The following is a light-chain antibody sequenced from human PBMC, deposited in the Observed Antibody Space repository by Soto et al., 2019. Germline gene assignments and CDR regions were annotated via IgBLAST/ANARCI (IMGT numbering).Light chain of an antibody. J-gene: IGKJ2*01. Sequence: EIVLTQSPATLSLSPGERATLSCRASQSVRSYLAWYQQKPGQAPRLLIYDASNRATGIPARFSGSGSGTDFTLTSSSREPEDVAVYYCHQRSNWPRTFGQGTKLEIK. CDR1: QSVRSY. V-gene: IGKV3-11*01. CDR2: DAS. CDR3: HQRSNWPRT.